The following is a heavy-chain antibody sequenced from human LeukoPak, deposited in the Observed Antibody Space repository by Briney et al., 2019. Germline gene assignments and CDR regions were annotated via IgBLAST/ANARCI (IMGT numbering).Heavy chain of an antibody. CDR2: ISHDGSNK. CDR3: ARAAHYYGSGSFFDY. Sequence: GRSLRLSCAASGSTFSSYAMHWVRQAPGKGLEWVAVISHDGSNKYYADSVKGRFTISRDNSKNTLYLQMNSLRAEDTAVYYCARAAHYYGSGSFFDYWGQGTLVTVSS. D-gene: IGHD3-10*01. CDR1: GSTFSSYA. V-gene: IGHV3-30-3*01. J-gene: IGHJ4*02.